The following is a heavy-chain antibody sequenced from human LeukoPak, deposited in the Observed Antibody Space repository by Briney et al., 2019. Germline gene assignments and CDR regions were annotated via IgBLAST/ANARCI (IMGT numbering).Heavy chain of an antibody. Sequence: ASVKVSCKASGYTFTGYYMHWVRQAPGQGLEWMGWINPNSGGTNYAQKFQGRVTMTRDTSISTAYMELSRLRSDDTAAYYCARGPVLRYFDWLSGDAFDIWGQGTMVTVSS. CDR2: INPNSGGT. CDR1: GYTFTGYY. J-gene: IGHJ3*02. CDR3: ARGPVLRYFDWLSGDAFDI. D-gene: IGHD3-9*01. V-gene: IGHV1-2*02.